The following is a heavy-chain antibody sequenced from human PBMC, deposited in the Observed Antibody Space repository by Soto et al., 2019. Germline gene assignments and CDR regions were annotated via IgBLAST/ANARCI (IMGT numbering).Heavy chain of an antibody. Sequence: QLQLQESGPGLVKPSETLSLTCTVSGGSISSSSYYWGWIRQLPGKGLEWIGSIYYSGSTYYNPSLKSRVTISVDTSKNQFSLKLSSVTAADTAVYYCAIILNIAARPNWFDPWGQGTLVTVSS. CDR1: GGSISSSSYY. CDR2: IYYSGST. J-gene: IGHJ5*02. D-gene: IGHD6-6*01. V-gene: IGHV4-39*01. CDR3: AIILNIAARPNWFDP.